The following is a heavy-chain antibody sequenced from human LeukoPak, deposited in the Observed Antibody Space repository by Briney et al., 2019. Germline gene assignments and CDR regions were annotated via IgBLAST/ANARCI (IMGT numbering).Heavy chain of an antibody. CDR1: GGTFSSYT. J-gene: IGHJ3*02. Sequence: SVNVSCKASGGTFSSYTISWVRQAPGQGLEWMGRIIPILGIANYAQKFQGRVTITADKSTSTAYMELSSLRSEDTAVYYCARETGPRAFDIWGQGTMVTVSS. V-gene: IGHV1-69*02. CDR2: IIPILGIA. CDR3: ARETGPRAFDI. D-gene: IGHD1-14*01.